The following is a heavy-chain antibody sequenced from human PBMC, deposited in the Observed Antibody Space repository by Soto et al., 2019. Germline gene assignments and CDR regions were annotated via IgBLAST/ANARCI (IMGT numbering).Heavy chain of an antibody. Sequence: GGSLRLSCAGSGFTFSNYAMSWVRQAPGKGLEYVSATSGSGDSTSYANSVKGRFNISRDNSKNTLYLQMGSLRAEGMAVYYCVRGSEVWFGELWQWGQGTLVTVSS. D-gene: IGHD3-10*01. CDR1: GFTFSNYA. CDR2: TSGSGDST. CDR3: VRGSEVWFGELWQ. V-gene: IGHV3-23*01. J-gene: IGHJ4*02.